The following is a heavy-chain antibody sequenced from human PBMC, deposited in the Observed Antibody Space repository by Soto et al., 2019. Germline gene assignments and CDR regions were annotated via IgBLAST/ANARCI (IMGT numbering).Heavy chain of an antibody. D-gene: IGHD5-18*01. V-gene: IGHV4-30-4*01. J-gene: IGHJ1*01. Sequence: QVQLQESGPGLVKPSQTLSLTCTVSGGSISSGDYYWSWIRQPPGKGLEWIGYIYYSGSTYYNPSLKSRVTISVDTSKNQFSLERSSVTAADTAVYYCARDDVDTAMVISGGYFQHWGQGSLVTVSS. CDR2: IYYSGST. CDR1: GGSISSGDYY. CDR3: ARDDVDTAMVISGGYFQH.